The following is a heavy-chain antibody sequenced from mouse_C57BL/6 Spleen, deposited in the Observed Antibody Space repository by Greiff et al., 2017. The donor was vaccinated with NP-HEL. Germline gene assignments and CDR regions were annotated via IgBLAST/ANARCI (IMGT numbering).Heavy chain of an antibody. V-gene: IGHV14-4*01. CDR2: IDPENGDT. J-gene: IGHJ4*01. CDR1: GFNIKDDY. Sequence: EVQLQQSGAELVRPGASVKLSCTASGFNIKDDYMHWVKQRPEQGLEWIGWIDPENGDTEYASKFQGKATITADTSSKTAYLQLSSLTSEDTAVYYCTTDYYGSSPYYYAMDYWGQGTSVTVSS. D-gene: IGHD1-1*01. CDR3: TTDYYGSSPYYYAMDY.